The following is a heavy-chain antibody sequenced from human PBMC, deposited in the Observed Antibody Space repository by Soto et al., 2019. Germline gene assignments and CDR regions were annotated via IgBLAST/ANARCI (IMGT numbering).Heavy chain of an antibody. D-gene: IGHD6-13*01. Sequence: QVQLVQSGAEVKKPGASVKVSCKASGYTFTSYDINWVRPATGQGLEWMGWMNPNSGNTGYAQKFQGRVTMTRNTSRSPAYRELSSLRSEDTAVYYCARERTYSSSWYEGEYFDLWGRGTLVTVSS. CDR2: MNPNSGNT. V-gene: IGHV1-8*01. CDR1: GYTFTSYD. CDR3: ARERTYSSSWYEGEYFDL. J-gene: IGHJ2*01.